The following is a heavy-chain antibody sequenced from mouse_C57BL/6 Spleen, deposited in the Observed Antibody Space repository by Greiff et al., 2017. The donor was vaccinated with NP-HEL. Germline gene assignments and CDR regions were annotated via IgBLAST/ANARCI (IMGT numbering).Heavy chain of an antibody. J-gene: IGHJ3*01. CDR1: GYSITSGYY. CDR2: ISYDGSN. CDR3: ARREYYGSSQAWFAY. V-gene: IGHV3-6*01. D-gene: IGHD1-1*01. Sequence: EVQLQESGPGLVKPSQSLSLTCSVTGYSITSGYYWNWIRQFPGNKLEWMGYISYDGSNNYNPSLKNRISITRDTSKNQFFLKLNSVTTEDTATYYCARREYYGSSQAWFAYWGQGTLVTVSA.